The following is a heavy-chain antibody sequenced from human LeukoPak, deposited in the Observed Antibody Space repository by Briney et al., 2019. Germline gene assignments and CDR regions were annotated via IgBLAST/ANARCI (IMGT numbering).Heavy chain of an antibody. Sequence: GGSLRLSCAASGFTFNTYSMSWVRQAPGKGLEWVSIISRASESIFYADSVKGRFTISRDNAKNSLYLQMNGLRAQDTAVYYCARGATDVTRWFDPGGQGPGSPSPQ. CDR1: GFTFNTYS. J-gene: IGHJ5*02. D-gene: IGHD1-1*01. CDR3: ARGATDVTRWFDP. CDR2: ISRASESI. V-gene: IGHV3-21*01.